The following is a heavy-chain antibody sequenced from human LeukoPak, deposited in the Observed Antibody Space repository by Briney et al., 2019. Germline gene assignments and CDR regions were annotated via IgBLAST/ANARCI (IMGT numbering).Heavy chain of an antibody. CDR3: AREVYYYGSGSYYSFDY. V-gene: IGHV3-7*01. J-gene: IGHJ4*02. CDR2: IKQDGSEK. Sequence: GGSLRLSCAASGFTFSSYWMSWVRQAPGKGLEWVANIKQDGSEKYYVDSVKGRFTISRDNAKNSLYLQMNSPRAEDTAVYYCAREVYYYGSGSYYSFDYWGQGTLVTVSS. D-gene: IGHD3-10*01. CDR1: GFTFSSYW.